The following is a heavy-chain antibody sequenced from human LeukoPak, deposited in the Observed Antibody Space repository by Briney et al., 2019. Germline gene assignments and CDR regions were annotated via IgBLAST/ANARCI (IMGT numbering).Heavy chain of an antibody. D-gene: IGHD4-11*01. V-gene: IGHV4-30-4*01. CDR3: ASSTVYARAFDI. Sequence: SETLSLTCTVSGGSISSGDYYWSWIRQPPGKGLEWIGYIYYSGSTYYNPSLKSRVTISVDTSKNQFSLKLSSVTAADTAVYYCASSTVYARAFDIWGQGTMVTVSS. J-gene: IGHJ3*02. CDR2: IYYSGST. CDR1: GGSISSGDYY.